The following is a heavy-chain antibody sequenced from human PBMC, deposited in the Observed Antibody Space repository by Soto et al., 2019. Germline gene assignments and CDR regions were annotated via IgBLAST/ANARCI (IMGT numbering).Heavy chain of an antibody. CDR1: GYTLTELS. CDR3: ATWGGVGATGRGDYYYGMDV. J-gene: IGHJ6*02. Sequence: GASVKVSCKVSGYTLTELSMHWVRQAPGKGLEWMGGFDPEDGETIYAQKFQGRVTMTEDTSTDTAYMELSSLRSEDTAVYYCATWGGVGATGRGDYYYGMDVWGQGTTVTAP. D-gene: IGHD1-26*01. V-gene: IGHV1-24*01. CDR2: FDPEDGET.